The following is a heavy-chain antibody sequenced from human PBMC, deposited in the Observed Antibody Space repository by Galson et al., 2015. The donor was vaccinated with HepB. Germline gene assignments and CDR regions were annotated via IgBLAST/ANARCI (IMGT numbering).Heavy chain of an antibody. Sequence: LSLTCTVSGGSISSGSYYWSWIRQPAGKGLEWIGYIYYSGSTNYNPSLKSRVTISVDTSKNQFSLKLSSVTAADTAVYYCAREGYSGSLDAFDIWGQGTMVTVSS. CDR3: AREGYSGSLDAFDI. D-gene: IGHD1-26*01. J-gene: IGHJ3*02. CDR2: IYYSGST. CDR1: GGSISSGSYY. V-gene: IGHV4-61*10.